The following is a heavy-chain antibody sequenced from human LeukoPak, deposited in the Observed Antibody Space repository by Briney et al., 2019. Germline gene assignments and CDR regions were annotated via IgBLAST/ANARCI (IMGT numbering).Heavy chain of an antibody. CDR3: ARDLPAAIDI. V-gene: IGHV1-69*05. J-gene: IGHJ4*02. D-gene: IGHD2-2*01. CDR1: GGTFSSYA. CDR2: IIPIFGTA. Sequence: GASVKVSCKASGGTFSSYAISWVRQAPGQGLEWMGGIIPIFGTANYAQKFQGRVTITTDESTSTAYMELSRLRSDDTAVYYCARDLPAAIDIWGQGTLVTVSS.